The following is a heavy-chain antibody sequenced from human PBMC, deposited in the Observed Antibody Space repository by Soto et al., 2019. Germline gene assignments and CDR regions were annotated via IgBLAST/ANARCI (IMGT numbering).Heavy chain of an antibody. CDR3: ARIIASAGGRRYFDL. CDR2: INSSSTYT. D-gene: IGHD6-13*01. Sequence: QVQLVESGGGLVKPGGSLRLSCADSGFTFSDYYMSWIRQAPGKGLEWVSYINSSSTYTNYADSVKGRFTISRDNAKNSLYLQMNSLRAEDTAVYDCARIIASAGGRRYFDLWGRGTLVTVSS. V-gene: IGHV3-11*05. J-gene: IGHJ2*01. CDR1: GFTFSDYY.